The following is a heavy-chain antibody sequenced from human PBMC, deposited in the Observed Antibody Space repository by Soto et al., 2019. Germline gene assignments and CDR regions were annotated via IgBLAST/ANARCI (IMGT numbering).Heavy chain of an antibody. D-gene: IGHD1-1*01. CDR3: ATIGDGTFHY. V-gene: IGHV3-7*02. CDR2: TKPDETET. J-gene: IGHJ4*02. CDR1: GLAFSTYW. Sequence: EVQLVESGGGLVQPGGSLRLSCTTSGLAFSTYWMAWVRQAPGKGLEWVGNTKPDETETYYADSVEGRFTISRDNAKSSLYLQMDSLRVEDTAVYYCATIGDGTFHYWGQGTPVTVSS.